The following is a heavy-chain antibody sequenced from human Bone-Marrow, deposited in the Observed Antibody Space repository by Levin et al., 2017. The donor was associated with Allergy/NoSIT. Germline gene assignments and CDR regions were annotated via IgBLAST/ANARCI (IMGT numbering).Heavy chain of an antibody. J-gene: IGHJ4*02. D-gene: IGHD5-24*01. CDR1: GFTFGHYW. Sequence: PGGSLRLSCVASGFTFGHYWMHWVRQAPGEGLVWVSRINNDGSRTRYADSVKGRFTISRDNARNTLYLQMNSLRAEDTAVYYCARGARDGYNCWGQGTLVTVSS. V-gene: IGHV3-74*01. CDR3: ARGARDGYNC. CDR2: INNDGSRT.